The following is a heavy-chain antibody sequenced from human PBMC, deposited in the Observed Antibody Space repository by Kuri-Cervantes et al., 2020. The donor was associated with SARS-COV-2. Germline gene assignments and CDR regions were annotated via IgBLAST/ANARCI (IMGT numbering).Heavy chain of an antibody. CDR3: ARQMMSSITIFGVVITRNWFDP. V-gene: IGHV4-59*05. CDR1: GGSISSYY. J-gene: IGHJ5*02. CDR2: IYYSGST. D-gene: IGHD3-3*01. Sequence: SETLSLTCTVSGGSISSYYWSGIRQPPGKGLEWIGSIYYSGSTYYNPSLKSRVTISVDTSKNQFSLKLSSVTAADTAVYYCARQMMSSITIFGVVITRNWFDPWGQGTLVTVSS.